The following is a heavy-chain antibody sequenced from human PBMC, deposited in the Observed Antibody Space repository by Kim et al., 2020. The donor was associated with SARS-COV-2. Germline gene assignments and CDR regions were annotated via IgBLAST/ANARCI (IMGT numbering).Heavy chain of an antibody. J-gene: IGHJ2*01. D-gene: IGHD3-10*01. CDR2: IYYSGST. CDR3: ARREAGIYGSGSYYNAGRYFDL. CDR1: GGSISSSSYY. Sequence: SETLSLTCTVSGGSISSSSYYWGWIRQPPGKGLEWIGSIYYSGSTYYNPSLKSRVTISVDTSKNQFSLKLSSVTAADTAVYYCARREAGIYGSGSYYNAGRYFDLWGRGTLVTVSS. V-gene: IGHV4-39*01.